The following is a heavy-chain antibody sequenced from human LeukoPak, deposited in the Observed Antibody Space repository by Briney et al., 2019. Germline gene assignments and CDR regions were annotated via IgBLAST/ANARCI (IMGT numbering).Heavy chain of an antibody. CDR1: GFTFGDYS. CDR3: VRPPKGEYVGESYRYSGDY. Sequence: GGSLRLSCLTSGFTFGDYSISWVRQAPGKGLEWVGFIRDKSFGATAEYAASVKGRFSMSRDDSKSIAYMEMNSLKTEDTGVYYCVRPPKGEYVGESYRYSGDYWGQGTLVIVSS. V-gene: IGHV3-49*04. J-gene: IGHJ4*02. CDR2: IRDKSFGATA. D-gene: IGHD3-16*02.